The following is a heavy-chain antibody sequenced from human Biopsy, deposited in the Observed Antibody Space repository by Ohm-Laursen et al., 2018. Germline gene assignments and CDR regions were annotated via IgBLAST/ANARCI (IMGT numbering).Heavy chain of an antibody. D-gene: IGHD4-11*01. CDR3: ARGGFFAYSTFDY. V-gene: IGHV3-74*01. CDR2: IKRDGTTT. CDR1: GFTFSNYY. J-gene: IGHJ4*02. Sequence: SLRLSCTASGFTFSNYYMHWVRQAPGKGLLWVSRIKRDGTTTDYAESVKGRFTISRDNAENTLYLQMNSLRAEDTAVYYCARGGFFAYSTFDYWGQGALVTVSS.